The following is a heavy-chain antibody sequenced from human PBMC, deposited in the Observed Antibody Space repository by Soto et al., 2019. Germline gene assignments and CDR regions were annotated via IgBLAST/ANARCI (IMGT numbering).Heavy chain of an antibody. CDR3: AKSGGVVVVVAATGFLDY. Sequence: GGSLRLSCAASGFTVSSNYMSWVRQAPGKGLEWVSVIYSGGSTYYADSVKGRFTISRDNSKNTLYLQMNSLRAEVTAVYYCAKSGGVVVVVAATGFLDYWAQGTLVTVSS. CDR1: GFTVSSNY. D-gene: IGHD2-15*01. CDR2: IYSGGST. V-gene: IGHV3-66*01. J-gene: IGHJ4*02.